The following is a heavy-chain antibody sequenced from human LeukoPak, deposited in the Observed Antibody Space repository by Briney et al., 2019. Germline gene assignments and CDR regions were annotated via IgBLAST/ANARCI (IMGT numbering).Heavy chain of an antibody. CDR3: TKDYKAED. CDR2: ISGSGDAT. CDR1: GFTFSSYA. V-gene: IGHV3-23*01. J-gene: IGHJ4*02. D-gene: IGHD1-1*01. Sequence: PGGSLRLSCAASGFTFSSYAMSWVRQAPGKGLEWVSAISGSGDATNYADSVKGRFTVSRDNSKNTLFLQMNRLRADDTAVYYCTKDYKAEDWGQGTLVTVSS.